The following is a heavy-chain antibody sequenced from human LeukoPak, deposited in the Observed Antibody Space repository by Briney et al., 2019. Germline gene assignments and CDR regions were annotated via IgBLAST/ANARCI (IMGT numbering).Heavy chain of an antibody. D-gene: IGHD4-23*01. CDR1: GFTFSIYA. Sequence: GGSLRLSCAASGFTFSIYAMSWVRQAPGKGLEWVSLISGSGVGTYYADSVKGRFTISRDNSKNTLYLQVNSLRAEDTAVYYCAKVYSRDYGGNSFFDYWGQGTLVTVSS. CDR3: AKVYSRDYGGNSFFDY. V-gene: IGHV3-23*01. CDR2: ISGSGVGT. J-gene: IGHJ4*02.